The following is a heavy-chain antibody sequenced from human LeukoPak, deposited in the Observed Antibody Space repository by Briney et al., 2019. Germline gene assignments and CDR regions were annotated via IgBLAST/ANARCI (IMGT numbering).Heavy chain of an antibody. D-gene: IGHD2-2*01. J-gene: IGHJ2*01. CDR2: IYHSGST. CDR1: GYSISSGYC. CDR3: ARLPPLRYCSSPSCHAMYYNYWYFDL. V-gene: IGHV4-38-2*01. Sequence: PSETLSLTCAVSGYSISSGYCWGWIRQPPGKGLEWIGSIYHSGSTYYNPSLKSRVTISVDTSKNQFSLKLSSVTAADTAVYYCARLPPLRYCSSPSCHAMYYNYWYFDLWGRGTLVTVSS.